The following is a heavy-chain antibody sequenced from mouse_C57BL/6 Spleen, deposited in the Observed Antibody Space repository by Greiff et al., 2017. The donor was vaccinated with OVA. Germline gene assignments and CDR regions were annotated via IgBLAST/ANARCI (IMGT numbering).Heavy chain of an antibody. CDR1: GFSLTSYG. J-gene: IGHJ4*01. V-gene: IGHV2-5*01. D-gene: IGHD2-5*01. Sequence: VMLVESGPGLVQPSQRLSITCTVSGFSLTSYGVHWVRQSPGKGLEWLGVIWSGGSTDYNAAFMSRLSITKDNSKSQVFFKMNSLQADDTAIYYCAKADYSNYDMGMDYWGKGTSVTVSS. CDR2: IWSGGST. CDR3: AKADYSNYDMGMDY.